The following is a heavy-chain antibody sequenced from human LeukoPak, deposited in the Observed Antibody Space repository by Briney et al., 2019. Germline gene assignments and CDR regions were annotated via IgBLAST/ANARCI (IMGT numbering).Heavy chain of an antibody. Sequence: GGSLRLSCAASGFTFDDYAMHWVRHAPGKGLEWVSLISWNGGSTYYADPVKGRFAISRDNSKNSLYLQMNSLRAEDTALYYCAKDGTNYFDYWGQGTLVTVSS. J-gene: IGHJ4*02. CDR1: GFTFDDYA. D-gene: IGHD3/OR15-3a*01. V-gene: IGHV3-43D*03. CDR2: ISWNGGST. CDR3: AKDGTNYFDY.